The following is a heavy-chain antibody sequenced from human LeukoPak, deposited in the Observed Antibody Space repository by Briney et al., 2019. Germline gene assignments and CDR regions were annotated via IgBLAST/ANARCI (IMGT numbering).Heavy chain of an antibody. CDR1: GGTFSSYA. D-gene: IGHD5-18*01. CDR2: IIPIFGTA. CDR3: ARVTHTELSTWFDP. J-gene: IGHJ5*02. Sequence: GASVKVSCKASGGTFSSYAISWVRQAPGQGLEWMGGIIPIFGTANYAQKFQGRVTITADKSTTTAYMELSSLRSEDTAVYYCARVTHTELSTWFDPWGQGTLVTVSS. V-gene: IGHV1-69*06.